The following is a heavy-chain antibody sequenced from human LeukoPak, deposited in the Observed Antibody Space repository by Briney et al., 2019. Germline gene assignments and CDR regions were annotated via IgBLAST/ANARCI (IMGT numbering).Heavy chain of an antibody. Sequence: GGSLRPSCAASGFTISSYSMNWVRQAPGKGLEWVSSISSSSSYIYYADSVKGRFTISRDNAKNSLYLQMNSLRAEDTAVYYCARDYYDFWSGYYTGFDYWGQGTLVTVSS. CDR1: GFTISSYS. V-gene: IGHV3-21*01. CDR2: ISSSSSYI. D-gene: IGHD3-3*01. CDR3: ARDYYDFWSGYYTGFDY. J-gene: IGHJ4*02.